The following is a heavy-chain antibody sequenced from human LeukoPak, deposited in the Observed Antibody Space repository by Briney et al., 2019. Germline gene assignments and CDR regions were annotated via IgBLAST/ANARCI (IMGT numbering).Heavy chain of an antibody. V-gene: IGHV4-39*01. CDR1: AGSISSSSYS. D-gene: IGHD3-10*01. J-gene: IGHJ6*03. CDR3: ARQHGSGSYYNLYYYYYYMDV. Sequence: PSETLSLTCTVSAGSISSSSYSWGWIRQPPGKGLEWIGSIYYSGSTYYNPSLKSRVTISVDTSKNQFSLKLSSVTAADTAVYYCARQHGSGSYYNLYYYYYYMDVWGKGTTVTISS. CDR2: IYYSGST.